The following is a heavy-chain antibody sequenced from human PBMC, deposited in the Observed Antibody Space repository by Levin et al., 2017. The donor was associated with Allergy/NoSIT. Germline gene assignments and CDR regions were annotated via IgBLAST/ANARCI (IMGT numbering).Heavy chain of an antibody. CDR1: GFTFSSYA. J-gene: IGHJ3*02. V-gene: IGHV3-64*01. D-gene: IGHD2-2*01. CDR3: ARYCSSTSCYAMDAFDI. CDR2: ISSNGGST. Sequence: GGSLRLSCAASGFTFSSYAMHWVRQAPGKGLEYVSAISSNGGSTYYANSVKGRFTISRDNSKNTLYLQMGSLRAEDMAVYYCARYCSSTSCYAMDAFDIWGQGTMVTVSS.